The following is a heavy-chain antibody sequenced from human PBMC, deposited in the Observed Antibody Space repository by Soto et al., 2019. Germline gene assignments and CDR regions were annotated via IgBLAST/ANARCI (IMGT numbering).Heavy chain of an antibody. Sequence: PGGSLRLSCAASGFTFSSYAMSWVRQAPGKGLEWVSAISGSGGSTYYADSVKGRFTISRDNSKNTLYLQMNSLRAEDTAVYYCAKILYGSGRGVFSSLTYGMDVWGQGTTVTVSS. J-gene: IGHJ6*02. V-gene: IGHV3-23*01. D-gene: IGHD3-10*01. CDR1: GFTFSSYA. CDR2: ISGSGGST. CDR3: AKILYGSGRGVFSSLTYGMDV.